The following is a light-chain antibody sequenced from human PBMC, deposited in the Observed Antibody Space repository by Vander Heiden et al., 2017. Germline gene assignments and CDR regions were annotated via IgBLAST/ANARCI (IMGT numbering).Light chain of an antibody. CDR1: QSVSSY. V-gene: IGKV3-11*01. CDR2: DAS. Sequence: EIVLTQSPATLSLSPGERATLSCRASQSVSSYLAWYQQKPGQAPRLLIYDASNRATGTPARFSGSAYGTDFTLTISSLEPEDFAVYYCQHHSNWPSLTFGGGTKVEIK. CDR3: QHHSNWPSLT. J-gene: IGKJ4*01.